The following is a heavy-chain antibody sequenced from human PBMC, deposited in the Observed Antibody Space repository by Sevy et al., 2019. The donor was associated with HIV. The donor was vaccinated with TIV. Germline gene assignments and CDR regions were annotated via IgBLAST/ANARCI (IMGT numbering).Heavy chain of an antibody. Sequence: SETLSLTCTVSGGSISSYYWSWIRQPAGKGLEWIGRIYTSGSTNYNPSLKSRVTMSVDTSKNQFFLKLSSVTAADTAVYYCARDRPYSSSWMLRGDASGFDPWGQGTLVTVSS. D-gene: IGHD6-13*01. CDR1: GGSISSYY. V-gene: IGHV4-4*07. CDR2: IYTSGST. J-gene: IGHJ5*02. CDR3: ARDRPYSSSWMLRGDASGFDP.